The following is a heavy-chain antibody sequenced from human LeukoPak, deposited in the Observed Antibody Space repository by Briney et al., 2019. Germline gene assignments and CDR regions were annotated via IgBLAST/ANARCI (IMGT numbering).Heavy chain of an antibody. V-gene: IGHV1-24*01. CDR2: FDPEDGET. Sequence: ASVKVSCKVSGYTLTELSMHWVRQAPGKGLEWMGGFDPEDGETIYAQKFQGRVTMTEDTSTATAYMELSSLRSEDTAVYYCASTTMVATDYFDYWGQGTLVTVSS. CDR1: GYTLTELS. CDR3: ASTTMVATDYFDY. J-gene: IGHJ4*02. D-gene: IGHD5-12*01.